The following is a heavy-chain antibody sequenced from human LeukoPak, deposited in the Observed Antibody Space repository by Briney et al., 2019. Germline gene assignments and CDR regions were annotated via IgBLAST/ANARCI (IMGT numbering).Heavy chain of an antibody. Sequence: SETLSLTCTVSGGSISSSSYYWGWIRQPPGKGLEWIGSIYYSGSTYYNPSLKSRVTISVDTSKNQFSLKLSSVTAADTAVYYGARHESWNYPHNWFDPWGQGTLVTVSS. J-gene: IGHJ5*02. CDR2: IYYSGST. V-gene: IGHV4-39*01. CDR1: GGSISSSSYY. D-gene: IGHD1-7*01. CDR3: ARHESWNYPHNWFDP.